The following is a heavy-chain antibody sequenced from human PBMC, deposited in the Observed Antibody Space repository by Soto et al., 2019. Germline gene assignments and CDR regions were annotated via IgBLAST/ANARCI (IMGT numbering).Heavy chain of an antibody. V-gene: IGHV3-23*01. CDR1: GFTFSSYA. Sequence: EVQLLASGGGLVQPGGSLRLSCAASGFTFSSYAMSWVRQAPGKGLAWVSGIVGSGASTYYADSVKVRFTISRDTSKNTLFLQMNSLRAEDTAVDYCAKDLQFRGWFGLYYFDYWGQGTLVTVSS. D-gene: IGHD6-19*01. CDR2: IVGSGAST. CDR3: AKDLQFRGWFGLYYFDY. J-gene: IGHJ4*02.